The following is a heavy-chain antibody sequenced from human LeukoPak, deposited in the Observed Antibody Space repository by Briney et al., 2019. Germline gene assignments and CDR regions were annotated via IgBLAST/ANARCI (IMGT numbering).Heavy chain of an antibody. CDR2: IKSKTDGGTT. D-gene: IGHD3-10*01. Sequence: GGSLRLSCAASGFTFSNAWMSWVRQAPGKGLEWVGRIKSKTDGGTTDYAAPVKGRFTISRDDSKNTLYLQMNSLKTEDTAVYYCTTEPASLWFGGLGFYYYYYYMDVWGKGTTVTVSS. J-gene: IGHJ6*03. CDR1: GFTFSNAW. CDR3: TTEPASLWFGGLGFYYYYYYMDV. V-gene: IGHV3-15*01.